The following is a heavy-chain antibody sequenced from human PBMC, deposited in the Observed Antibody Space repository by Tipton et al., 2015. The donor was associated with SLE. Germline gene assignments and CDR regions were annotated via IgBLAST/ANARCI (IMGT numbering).Heavy chain of an antibody. CDR1: GGTFGSYP. CDR3: ARDVSSMTSNWFDP. Sequence: QSGPEVKKPGSSVKVSCKASGGTFGSYPISWVRQAPGQGFEWMGGIIPKFGTTNYAKKFQGRVSISADASTGTAYMEVTGLRSEDTAVYYCARDVSSMTSNWFDPWGQGTLVTVSS. CDR2: IIPKFGTT. J-gene: IGHJ5*02. V-gene: IGHV1-69*01. D-gene: IGHD6-19*01.